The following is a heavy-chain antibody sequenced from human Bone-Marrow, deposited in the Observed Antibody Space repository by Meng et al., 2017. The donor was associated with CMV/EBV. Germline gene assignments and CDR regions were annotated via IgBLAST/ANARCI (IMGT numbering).Heavy chain of an antibody. V-gene: IGHV3-23*01. CDR3: AKDGLRGPSGY. CDR2: INTSGGTT. J-gene: IGHJ4*02. Sequence: SCAASGFTFSNSAMSWVRQAPGKGLEWVSTINTSGGTTYYAGSVKGRFAISRDNSKNMLYLQMNRLRVEDTAMYYCAKDGLRGPSGYWGQGTVVTVSS. CDR1: GFTFSNSA. D-gene: IGHD3/OR15-3a*01.